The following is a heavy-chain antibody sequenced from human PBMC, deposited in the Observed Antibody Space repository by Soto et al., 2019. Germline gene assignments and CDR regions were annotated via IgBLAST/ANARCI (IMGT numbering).Heavy chain of an antibody. D-gene: IGHD3-22*01. CDR2: IWYDGSNK. CDR1: GFTFSSYG. CDR3: ARDELLNYYDSSGPDY. V-gene: IGHV3-33*01. Sequence: GGSLRLSCAASGFTFSSYGMHWVRQAPGKGLEWVAVIWYDGSNKYYADSVKGRFTISRDNSKNTLYLQMNSLRAEDTAVYYCARDELLNYYDSSGPDYWGQGTLVTVSS. J-gene: IGHJ4*02.